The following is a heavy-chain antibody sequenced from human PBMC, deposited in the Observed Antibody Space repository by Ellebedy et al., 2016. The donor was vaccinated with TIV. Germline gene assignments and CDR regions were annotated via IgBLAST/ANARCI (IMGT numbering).Heavy chain of an antibody. CDR1: GYTFTSYG. Sequence: AASVKVSCKASGYTFTSYGISWVRQAPGQGLEWMGWISAYNGNTNYAQKLQGRVTMTTDTSTSTAYMELSRLRSDDTAVYYCARELPYGDYPGGAFDIWGQGTMVTVSS. D-gene: IGHD4-17*01. V-gene: IGHV1-18*01. J-gene: IGHJ3*02. CDR2: ISAYNGNT. CDR3: ARELPYGDYPGGAFDI.